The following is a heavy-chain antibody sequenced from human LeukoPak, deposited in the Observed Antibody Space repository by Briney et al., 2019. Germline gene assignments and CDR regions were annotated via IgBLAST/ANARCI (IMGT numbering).Heavy chain of an antibody. CDR3: ARARVNFWSGSYHVTAPADY. Sequence: GGSLRLSCAASGFTFSSYDMHWVRQATGKGLEWVAAIDNAGGTYYPGSVKGRFTISRENAKNSLYLQMNSLRAEDTAEYYCARARVNFWSGSYHVTAPADYWGQGTLVTVSS. CDR2: IDNAGGT. J-gene: IGHJ4*02. V-gene: IGHV3-13*04. D-gene: IGHD3-3*01. CDR1: GFTFSSYD.